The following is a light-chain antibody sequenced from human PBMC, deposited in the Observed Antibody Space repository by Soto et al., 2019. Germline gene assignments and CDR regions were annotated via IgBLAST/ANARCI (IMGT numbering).Light chain of an antibody. Sequence: IKLTRSPSSLSASVGDRVTVTCRASQGIGTYLVWYQQKSGKAPTVLIYASSTLQTGVPSRFSGSGSGTDFSLTISSLHPEDVATYYCQQVDSYPRTFGQGTKVDI. J-gene: IGKJ1*01. CDR2: ASS. CDR1: QGIGTY. V-gene: IGKV1-9*01. CDR3: QQVDSYPRT.